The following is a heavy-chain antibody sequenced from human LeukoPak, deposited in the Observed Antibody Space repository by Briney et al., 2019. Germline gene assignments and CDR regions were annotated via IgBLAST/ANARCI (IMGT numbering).Heavy chain of an antibody. CDR1: GFTFSDYS. Sequence: GGSLRLSCAASGFTFSDYSMNWVRQAPGKGLEWISYIGIDSGNTNYADSVKGRFTISGDKAKNSLYLQMNSLRVEDTAVYYCAREDCSGGSCYGYFDYWGQGTLVTVSS. V-gene: IGHV3-48*01. J-gene: IGHJ4*02. CDR3: AREDCSGGSCYGYFDY. D-gene: IGHD2-15*01. CDR2: IGIDSGNT.